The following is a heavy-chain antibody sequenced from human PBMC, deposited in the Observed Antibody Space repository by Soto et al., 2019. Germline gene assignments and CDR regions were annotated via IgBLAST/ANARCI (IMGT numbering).Heavy chain of an antibody. CDR1: GFTFSSYG. Sequence: QVQLVESGGGVVQPGRSLRLSCAASGFTFSSYGMHWVRQAPGKGLEWVAVISYDGSNKYYADSVKGRFTISRDNSKNTLYLQMNSLRAEDTAVYYCAKAGDFDIWGQGTMVTVSS. CDR3: AKAGDFDI. V-gene: IGHV3-30*18. CDR2: ISYDGSNK. D-gene: IGHD2-21*01. J-gene: IGHJ3*02.